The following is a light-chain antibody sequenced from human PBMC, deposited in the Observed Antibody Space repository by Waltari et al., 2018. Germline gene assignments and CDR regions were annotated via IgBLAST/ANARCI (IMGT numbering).Light chain of an antibody. CDR2: DVS. Sequence: QSALTQPASVSGSPGQSITIHCTGTSSDVEGGYNYVSWYQQHPGKAPKLLIYDVSSRPSGGSNRFSGSKSGNTASLTISGLQAKDEAAYYRSSYTSSDTYVFGTGTQVTVL. CDR1: SSDVEGGYNY. CDR3: SSYTSSDTYV. J-gene: IGLJ1*01. V-gene: IGLV2-14*03.